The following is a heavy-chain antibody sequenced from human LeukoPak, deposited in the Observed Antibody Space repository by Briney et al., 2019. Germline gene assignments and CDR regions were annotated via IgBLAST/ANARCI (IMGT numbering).Heavy chain of an antibody. D-gene: IGHD3-16*02. Sequence: GGSLRLFCAASGFTFDDYGMSWVRQAPGKGLEWVSGINWNDGSTGYADSVKGRFTISRDNAKNSLYLQMNSLRAEDTALYYCASSGLYDYVWGSYRPPFDYWGQGTLVTVSS. CDR2: INWNDGST. J-gene: IGHJ4*02. CDR1: GFTFDDYG. V-gene: IGHV3-20*04. CDR3: ASSGLYDYVWGSYRPPFDY.